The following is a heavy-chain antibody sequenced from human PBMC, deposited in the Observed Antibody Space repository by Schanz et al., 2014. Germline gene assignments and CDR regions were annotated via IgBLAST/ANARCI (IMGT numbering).Heavy chain of an antibody. V-gene: IGHV3-23*01. D-gene: IGHD3-10*01. CDR2: ISSGGGST. Sequence: DVHLLESGGGLVQPGGSLRLSCASSGFSFTTYAMSWVRQAPGKGLEWVSSISSGGGSTYYADSVKGRFTISRDNSKNTLYLQMNSLRAEDTAVYYCARPALWFGDNCFDPWGQGTLVTVSS. J-gene: IGHJ5*02. CDR1: GFSFTTYA. CDR3: ARPALWFGDNCFDP.